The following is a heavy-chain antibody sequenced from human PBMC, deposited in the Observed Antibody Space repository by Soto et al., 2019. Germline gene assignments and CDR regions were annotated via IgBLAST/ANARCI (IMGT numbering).Heavy chain of an antibody. CDR1: GFTFTTYH. CDR3: ARWSGQQSEVDY. CDR2: AKRDGSAK. D-gene: IGHD1-26*01. Sequence: EVQLVESGGGLAQPGGSLRLSCAATGFTFTTYHMSWVRQAPGKGLEWVASAKRDGSAKDYVDSVKGRFTISRDDAKNSVYLQMNSLRAEDTAVYYCARWSGQQSEVDYWGQGTLVTVSS. V-gene: IGHV3-7*01. J-gene: IGHJ4*02.